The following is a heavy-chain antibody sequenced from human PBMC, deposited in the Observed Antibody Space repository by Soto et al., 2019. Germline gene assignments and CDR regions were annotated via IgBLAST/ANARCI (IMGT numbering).Heavy chain of an antibody. D-gene: IGHD3-16*01. CDR3: ARRWGGALDY. V-gene: IGHV4-59*08. Sequence: QVQLQESGPGLVKPSETLSLTCTVSGGSMSSYYWSWIRQPPGKGLEWIGYIYYSGSTNYNPSLKSRVTISVDTSKNQFSPKLNSVTAADTAVYSCARRWGGALDYWGQGTLVTVSS. CDR1: GGSMSSYY. CDR2: IYYSGST. J-gene: IGHJ4*02.